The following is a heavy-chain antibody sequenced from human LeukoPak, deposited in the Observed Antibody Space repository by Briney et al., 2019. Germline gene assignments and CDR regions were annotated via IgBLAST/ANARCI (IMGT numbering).Heavy chain of an antibody. CDR2: VSSGSSTI. J-gene: IGHJ4*01. CDR3: ARLSAMLRGPEPIYYFDY. Sequence: PGGSLRLSCAASGFTFSDYYMSWIRQAPGKALEWVSYVSSGSSTIYYADSVKGRFTVSRDNGKRSLYLHMNSLRAEDTAMYYCARLSAMLRGPEPIYYFDYWGQGTLVTVSS. V-gene: IGHV3-11*04. D-gene: IGHD3-10*01. CDR1: GFTFSDYY.